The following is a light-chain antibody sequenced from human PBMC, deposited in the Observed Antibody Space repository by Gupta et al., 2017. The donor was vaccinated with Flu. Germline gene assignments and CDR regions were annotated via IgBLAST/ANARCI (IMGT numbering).Light chain of an antibody. CDR2: GAS. Sequence: DIQMTQSPSSLSASVGDRVTITCRASQNIHTYLNWYQQRPGNSPKLLISGASSLQSGVPSRFRGSGSGTNFILTISSLHAGDFATYYCQQTHSIPPTFGQGTRLDIK. CDR1: QNIHTY. CDR3: QQTHSIPPT. V-gene: IGKV1-39*01. J-gene: IGKJ2*01.